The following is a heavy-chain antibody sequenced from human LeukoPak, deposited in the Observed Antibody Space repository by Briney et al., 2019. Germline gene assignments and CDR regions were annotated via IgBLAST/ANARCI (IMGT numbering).Heavy chain of an antibody. CDR2: INGGNSDT. D-gene: IGHD5-12*01. Sequence: GGSLRLSCAASGFTMSNNAMSWVRQAPGKGLEWVSAINGGNSDTNYAESVKGRFTISRDNSRNTLYLQMNSLRADDTAVYYCAREGGGYNRQYYFDYWGQGTLVIVSS. J-gene: IGHJ4*02. V-gene: IGHV3-23*01. CDR1: GFTMSNNA. CDR3: AREGGGYNRQYYFDY.